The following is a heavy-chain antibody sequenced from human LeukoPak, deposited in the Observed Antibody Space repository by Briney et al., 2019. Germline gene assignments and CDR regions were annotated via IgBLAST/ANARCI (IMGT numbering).Heavy chain of an antibody. V-gene: IGHV3-48*03. CDR3: ARESSGVIGY. D-gene: IGHD3-10*01. CDR2: IGSSGSII. Sequence: GGSLRLSCAASGFIFSSYEMDWVRQAPGKGLEWISYIGSSGSIIYYADSVKGRFTISRDNAKDSLYLQLNSLRVDDTAIYYCARESSGVIGYWGQGTLVTVSS. J-gene: IGHJ4*02. CDR1: GFIFSSYE.